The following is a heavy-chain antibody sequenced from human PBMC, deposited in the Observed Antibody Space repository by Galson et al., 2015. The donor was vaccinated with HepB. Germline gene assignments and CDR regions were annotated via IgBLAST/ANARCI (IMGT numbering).Heavy chain of an antibody. D-gene: IGHD2-15*01. CDR3: ARDGGTDCSGGSCYSYDAFDI. J-gene: IGHJ3*02. CDR2: INTNTGNP. CDR1: GYTFTSYV. V-gene: IGHV7-4-1*02. Sequence: SVKVSCKASGYTFTSYVMNWVRQAPGQGLEWMGWINTNTGNPTYAQGFTGRFVFSLDTSVSTAYLQISSLKAEDTAVYYCARDGGTDCSGGSCYSYDAFDIWGQGTMVTVSS.